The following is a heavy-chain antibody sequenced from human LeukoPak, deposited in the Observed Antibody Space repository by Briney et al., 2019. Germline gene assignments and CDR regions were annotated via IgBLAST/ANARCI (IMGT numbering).Heavy chain of an antibody. CDR2: ISYDGSNK. D-gene: IGHD3-22*01. CDR1: GFTFSSYA. J-gene: IGHJ4*02. Sequence: PGRSLRLPCAASGFTFSSYAMHWVRQAPGKGLEWVAVISYDGSNKYYADSVKGRFTISRDNSKNTLYPQMNSLRAEDTAVHYCARDRATMIVVALFDYWGQGTLVTVSS. V-gene: IGHV3-30-3*01. CDR3: ARDRATMIVVALFDY.